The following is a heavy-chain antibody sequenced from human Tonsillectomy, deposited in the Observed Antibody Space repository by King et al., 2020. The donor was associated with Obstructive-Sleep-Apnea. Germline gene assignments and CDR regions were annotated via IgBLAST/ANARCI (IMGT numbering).Heavy chain of an antibody. Sequence: LQLQESGPGLVKPSETLSLSCTVSGVSISSSNYYLGWIRQPPGKGLEWIGNIYYSGRTYYNPSLKSRVTISVDTSKNQFSLKVSSVTAADTAVYYCARDPYSSGWYWYFDLWGRGTLVTVSS. D-gene: IGHD6-19*01. CDR2: IYYSGRT. CDR1: GVSISSSNYY. CDR3: ARDPYSSGWYWYFDL. J-gene: IGHJ2*01. V-gene: IGHV4-39*07.